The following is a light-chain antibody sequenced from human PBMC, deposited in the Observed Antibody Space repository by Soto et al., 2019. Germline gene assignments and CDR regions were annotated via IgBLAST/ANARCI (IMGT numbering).Light chain of an antibody. CDR2: KSN. CDR1: TSNIGKNY. CDR3: AVWDGSLSAWV. Sequence: QSVLTQPPSASATPGQRVTVSCSGSTSNIGKNYVYWYQQLPGTAPKLLIYKSNQRPSGVPDRFSGSKSGTSASLAISGLRSEDEADYYCAVWDGSLSAWVFGGGTQLTVL. J-gene: IGLJ3*02. V-gene: IGLV1-47*01.